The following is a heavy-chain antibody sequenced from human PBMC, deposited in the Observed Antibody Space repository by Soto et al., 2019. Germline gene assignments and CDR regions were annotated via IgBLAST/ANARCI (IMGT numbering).Heavy chain of an antibody. CDR3: AKLTMDWVRPPHCMDV. V-gene: IGHV3-23*01. D-gene: IGHD3-10*01. J-gene: IGHJ6*03. CDR1: GFTFSSYA. CDR2: ISGSAGTA. Sequence: GGSLRLSCAGSGFTFSSYALSWVRQAPGKGLEWVSIISGSAGTAYYADSVKGRFTISRDNSKNRLFLQMNSLRAEDTAVYYCAKLTMDWVRPPHCMDVWGKGTTVTVSS.